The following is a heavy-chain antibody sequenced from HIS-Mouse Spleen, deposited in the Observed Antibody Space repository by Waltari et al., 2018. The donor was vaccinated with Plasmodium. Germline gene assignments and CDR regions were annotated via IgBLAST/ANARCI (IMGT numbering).Heavy chain of an antibody. CDR3: ASSWYWYFDL. Sequence: EVQLMESGGGLVQPGGSLRLSCAAAGFTLSRYWLSWVRQAPGKVVEWVDNIKQYGIEKYDVDSVKGRCTIARDNAKNSLYLQMNSLRAEDTAVYYCASSWYWYFDLWGRGTLVTVSS. CDR2: IKQYGIEK. J-gene: IGHJ2*01. D-gene: IGHD6-13*01. CDR1: GFTLSRYW. V-gene: IGHV3-7*01.